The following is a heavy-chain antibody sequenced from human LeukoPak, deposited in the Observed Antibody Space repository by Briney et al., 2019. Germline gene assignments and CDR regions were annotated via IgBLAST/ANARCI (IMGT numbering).Heavy chain of an antibody. CDR3: ARDGRFGGYETLFDY. V-gene: IGHV1-18*04. J-gene: IGHJ4*02. Sequence: ASVKVSCKASGYTFTGYYMHWVRQAPGQGLEWMGWINPNSGNTNYAQKLQGRVTMTTDTSTSTAYMELRSLRSDDTAVYYCARDGRFGGYETLFDYWGQGTLVTVSS. CDR1: GYTFTGYY. CDR2: INPNSGNT. D-gene: IGHD5-12*01.